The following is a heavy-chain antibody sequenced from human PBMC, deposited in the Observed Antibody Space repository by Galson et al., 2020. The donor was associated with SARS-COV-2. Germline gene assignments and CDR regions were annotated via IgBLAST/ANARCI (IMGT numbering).Heavy chain of an antibody. D-gene: IGHD3-10*01. CDR1: GFTFSSYA. V-gene: IGHV3-23*01. Sequence: GGSLRLSCAASGFTFSSYAMSWVRQAPGKGLEWVSAISGSGGSTYYADSEKGRFTISRDNSKNTLYLQMNSLRAEDTAVYYCAKDYDGSGSYSDAFDIWGQGTMVTVSS. CDR2: ISGSGGST. CDR3: AKDYDGSGSYSDAFDI. J-gene: IGHJ3*02.